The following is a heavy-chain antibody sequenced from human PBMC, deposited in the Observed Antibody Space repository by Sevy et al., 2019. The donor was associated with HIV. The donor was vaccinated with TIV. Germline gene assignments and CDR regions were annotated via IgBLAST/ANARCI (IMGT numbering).Heavy chain of an antibody. J-gene: IGHJ4*02. CDR2: ISGSGYST. CDR3: AKEGGGYNYDSSGLFDY. Sequence: GGSLRLSCEASGFSFSDYTMTWVRQAPGKGLEWVSGISGSGYSTYYADSVKGRFTISRDNSKNTLYLQMNSLRAEDTAVYYCAKEGGGYNYDSSGLFDYWGQGTLVTVSS. V-gene: IGHV3-23*01. D-gene: IGHD3-22*01. CDR1: GFSFSDYT.